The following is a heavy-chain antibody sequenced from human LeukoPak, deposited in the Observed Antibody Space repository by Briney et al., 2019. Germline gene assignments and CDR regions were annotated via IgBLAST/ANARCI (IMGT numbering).Heavy chain of an antibody. CDR2: INPNSGGT. Sequence: ASVKVSCKASGYTFTGYYMHWVRQAPGQGLEWMGWINPNSGGTNYAQKFQGRVTMTRDTSISTAYMELSRLRSDDTAVYYCARGWRATMVRGALDYWGQGTLVTVPS. D-gene: IGHD3-10*01. CDR3: ARGWRATMVRGALDY. CDR1: GYTFTGYY. V-gene: IGHV1-2*02. J-gene: IGHJ4*02.